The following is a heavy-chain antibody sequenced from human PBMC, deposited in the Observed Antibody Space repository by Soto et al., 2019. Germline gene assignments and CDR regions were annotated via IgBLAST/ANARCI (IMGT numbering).Heavy chain of an antibody. CDR2: TYYRSKWYN. V-gene: IGHV6-1*01. J-gene: IGHJ4*02. D-gene: IGHD3-9*01. CDR1: GDSVSSNSAA. Sequence: SQTLSLTCAISGDSVSSNSAAWNWIRQSPSRGLEWLGRTYYRSKWYNDYAVSVKSRITINPDTSKNQFSLQLNSVTPEDTAVYYCARASTGYDILTGYSLGRLVIIPLGFDYWGQGTLVTVSS. CDR3: ARASTGYDILTGYSLGRLVIIPLGFDY.